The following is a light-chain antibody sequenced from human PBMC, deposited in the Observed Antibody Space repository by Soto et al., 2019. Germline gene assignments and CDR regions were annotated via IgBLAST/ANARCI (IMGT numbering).Light chain of an antibody. Sequence: EIVLTQSPRTLALSAGERLTRACRTSQSLSTRSLAWYQQKPGQAPSLLIYGASSRATGIPDRFSGSGSGTDFTLTISTLQPEYSAVYYCQQYGTSRWTFGQGTKVDI. CDR3: QQYGTSRWT. CDR1: QSLSTRS. V-gene: IGKV3-20*01. J-gene: IGKJ1*01. CDR2: GAS.